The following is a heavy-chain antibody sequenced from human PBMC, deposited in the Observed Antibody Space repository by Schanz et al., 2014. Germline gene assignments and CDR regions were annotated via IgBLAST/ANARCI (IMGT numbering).Heavy chain of an antibody. CDR2: IWNNGVTK. V-gene: IGHV3-33*01. J-gene: IGHJ4*02. Sequence: QAQLMESGGGVVQPGTSLILSCSVSGFSLNTYGIHWFRQPAGKGLEWVAVIWNNGVTKYYADSVRGRFTISRDRFQNTLYLRMSSLRAEDAAVYYCARQRFDYGEVDYWGQGTLXTVSS. D-gene: IGHD4-17*01. CDR3: ARQRFDYGEVDY. CDR1: GFSLNTYG.